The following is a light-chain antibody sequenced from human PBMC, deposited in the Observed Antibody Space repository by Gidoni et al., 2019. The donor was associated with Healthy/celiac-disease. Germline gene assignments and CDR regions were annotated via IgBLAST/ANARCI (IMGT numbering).Light chain of an antibody. CDR1: QGISSY. Sequence: IQLTQSPSFLSASVGDRVTITCRASQGISSYLAWYQQKPGKAPKLLIYAASTLQSGVPSRFSGSGSGTEFTLTISSLQPEDFATYYCQQLNSYPRGFGQGTKLEIK. CDR3: QQLNSYPRG. V-gene: IGKV1-9*01. CDR2: AAS. J-gene: IGKJ2*03.